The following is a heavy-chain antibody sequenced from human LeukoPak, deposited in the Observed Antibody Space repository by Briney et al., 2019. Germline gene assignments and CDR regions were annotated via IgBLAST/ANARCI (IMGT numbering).Heavy chain of an antibody. D-gene: IGHD3-10*01. CDR1: GFTFSSYA. CDR2: ISGSGGST. V-gene: IGHV3-23*01. CDR3: AKDVWFGEFHPTYYFDY. J-gene: IGHJ4*02. Sequence: GGSLRLSCAASGFTFSSYAMSWVRQAPGKGLEWVSAISGSGGSTYYADSVKGRFTISRDNSKNTLYLQMNSLRAEDTAVYYCAKDVWFGEFHPTYYFDYWGQGTLVTASS.